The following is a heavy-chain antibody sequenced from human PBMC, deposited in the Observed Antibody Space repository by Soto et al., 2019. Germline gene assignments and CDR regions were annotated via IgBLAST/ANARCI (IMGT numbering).Heavy chain of an antibody. Sequence: DEQLLESGGGLVQPGGSLRLSCEATGFIFANYAMTWVRQAPGKGLEWVSVINGDGNSIHYADSVKGRFTISRDNSKNTVYLQMNSLRVEDTAKYYCAKGQYSAVAVLYYFYGMDVWGQGTGVTVSS. CDR2: INGDGNSI. CDR1: GFIFANYA. V-gene: IGHV3-23*01. J-gene: IGHJ6*02. D-gene: IGHD6-6*01. CDR3: AKGQYSAVAVLYYFYGMDV.